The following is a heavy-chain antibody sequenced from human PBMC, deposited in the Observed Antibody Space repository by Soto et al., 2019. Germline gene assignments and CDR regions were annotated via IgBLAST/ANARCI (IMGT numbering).Heavy chain of an antibody. V-gene: IGHV4-4*02. CDR2: IYHSGTT. CDR3: ARYDFGTFDQ. D-gene: IGHD4-17*01. J-gene: IGHJ4*02. Sequence: SETLSLTCVVSGDSIASSYWWSWVRQPPGKGLEWIGEIYHSGTTNYNPSLKSRVTILQDKSNNQFSLRLDSVTAADTAVYYCARYDFGTFDQWGQGTLVTVSS. CDR1: GDSIASSYW.